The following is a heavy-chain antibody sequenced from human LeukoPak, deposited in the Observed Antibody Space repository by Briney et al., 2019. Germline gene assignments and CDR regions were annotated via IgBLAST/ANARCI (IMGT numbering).Heavy chain of an antibody. V-gene: IGHV3-33*06. D-gene: IGHD4-11*01. CDR2: IWSDATEK. CDR3: AQDAQRGFDYSNSLEY. J-gene: IGHJ4*02. Sequence: GGSLRLSCAASGFTYSHYGMHWVRQAPGKGLEWVAVIWSDATEKYYSDAVKGRFTISRDNSRNTLYLQMNSLRGEDTAVYYCAQDAQRGFDYSNSLEYWGQGTLVTVSS. CDR1: GFTYSHYG.